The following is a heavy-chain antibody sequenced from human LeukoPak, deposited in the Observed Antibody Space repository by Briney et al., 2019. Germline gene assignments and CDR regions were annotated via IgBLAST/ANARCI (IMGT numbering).Heavy chain of an antibody. J-gene: IGHJ3*02. D-gene: IGHD2-2*01. V-gene: IGHV1-69*01. CDR3: ARERLGYCGSTSCSDAFDI. CDR1: GGTFSSYS. Sequence: SVKVSCKASGGTFSSYSVSWVRQAPGHGLEWMGGIIPLFVTPNYAQKFQGRVTITADESTKIAYMELRSLRSDDSAIYYCARERLGYCGSTSCSDAFDIWGQGTMVTVSS. CDR2: IIPLFVTP.